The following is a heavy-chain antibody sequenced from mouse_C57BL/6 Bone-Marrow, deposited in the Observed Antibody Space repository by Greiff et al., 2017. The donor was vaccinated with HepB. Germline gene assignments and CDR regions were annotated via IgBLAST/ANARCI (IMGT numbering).Heavy chain of an antibody. J-gene: IGHJ3*01. V-gene: IGHV5-4*01. D-gene: IGHD1-1*01. CDR1: GFTFSSYA. CDR3: AREVAGAY. CDR2: ISDGGRYT. Sequence: EVHLVESGGGLVKPGGSLKLSCAASGFTFSSYAMSWVRQTPEKRLEWVATISDGGRYTYYPANVKGRFTISRDNAKNNLYLQMSHLKSEDTAMYYCAREVAGAYWGQGTLVTVSA.